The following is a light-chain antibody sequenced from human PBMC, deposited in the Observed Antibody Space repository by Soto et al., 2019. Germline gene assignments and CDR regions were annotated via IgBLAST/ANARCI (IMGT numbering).Light chain of an antibody. Sequence: QSVLTQPTSVSGSPGQSITISCTGTSSDVGAYNYVSWYQQHPGQAPKLMIYDVYDRPSGVSYRFSGSKSGNTASLTISGLQGEDEADYYCSSYTISRTYIFGTGTKVNVL. CDR3: SSYTISRTYI. V-gene: IGLV2-14*03. J-gene: IGLJ1*01. CDR2: DVY. CDR1: SSDVGAYNY.